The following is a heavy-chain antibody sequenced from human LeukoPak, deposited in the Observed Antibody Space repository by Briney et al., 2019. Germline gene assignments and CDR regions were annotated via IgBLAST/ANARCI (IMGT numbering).Heavy chain of an antibody. D-gene: IGHD1-1*01. Sequence: ETLSLTCTVSGGSISSYYWSWIRQPPGKGLEWVSAISGSGGSTYYADSVKGRFTISRDNSKNTLYLQMNSLRAEDTAVYYCAKDWDNWNDGGSDAFDIWGQGTMVTVSS. J-gene: IGHJ3*02. CDR1: GGSISSYY. CDR3: AKDWDNWNDGGSDAFDI. V-gene: IGHV3-23*01. CDR2: ISGSGGST.